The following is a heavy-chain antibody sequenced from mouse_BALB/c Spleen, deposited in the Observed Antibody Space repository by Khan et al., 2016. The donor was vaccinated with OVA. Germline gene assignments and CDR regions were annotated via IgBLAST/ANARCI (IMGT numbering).Heavy chain of an antibody. CDR3: ARGGGTAPFAY. CDR1: GSTFSDYG. D-gene: IGHD1-2*01. CDR2: ISDLAYTI. V-gene: IGHV5-15*02. Sequence: EVELVESGGGLVQPGGSRKLSCAASGSTFSDYGMAWVRQAPGKGPEWVAFISDLAYTIYYADTVTGRFTISREHAKNTLYLEMSSLRSEDTAIYYCARGGGTAPFAYWGLGTLVTVSA. J-gene: IGHJ3*01.